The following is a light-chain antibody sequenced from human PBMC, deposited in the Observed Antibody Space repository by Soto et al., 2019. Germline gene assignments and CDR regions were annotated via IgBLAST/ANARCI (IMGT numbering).Light chain of an antibody. CDR2: GAS. V-gene: IGKV3-20*01. J-gene: IGKJ1*01. CDR1: QSVSSSY. CDR3: QQYGSSSWT. Sequence: EIVFTQSPVTLSLSPLERATLSCIASQSVSSSYLAWYQQQPGQAPRLLIYGASSRATGIPDRFSGSGSGTDFTLTISRLEPEDFAVYYCQQYGSSSWTFGQGTKGDIK.